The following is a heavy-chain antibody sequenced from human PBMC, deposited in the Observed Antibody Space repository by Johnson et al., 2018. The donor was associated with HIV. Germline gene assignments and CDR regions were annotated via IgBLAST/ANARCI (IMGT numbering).Heavy chain of an antibody. V-gene: IGHV3-11*01. J-gene: IGHJ3*02. D-gene: IGHD6-19*01. CDR1: GFTFSDYY. CDR2: ISSSGSTI. Sequence: QVLLVESGGGLVKPGGSLRLSCAASGFTFSDYYMSWIRQAPGKGLEWVSYISSSGSTIYYADSVKGRFTISRDNAKNSLYLQMNSLRAEDTAVYYCATSVEQWLVWNAVDIWGQGTMVTVSS. CDR3: ATSVEQWLVWNAVDI.